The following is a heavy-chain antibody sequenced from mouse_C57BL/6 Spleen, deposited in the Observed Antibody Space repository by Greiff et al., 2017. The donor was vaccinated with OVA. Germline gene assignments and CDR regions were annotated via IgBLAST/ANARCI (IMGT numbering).Heavy chain of an antibody. J-gene: IGHJ2*01. CDR1: GYTFTDYY. D-gene: IGHD4-1*01. CDR3: ARSGASEYFDY. CDR2: INPYNGGT. V-gene: IGHV1-19*01. Sequence: VQLQQSGPVLVKPGASVKMSCKASGYTFTDYYMNWVKQSHGKSLEWIGVINPYNGGTSYNQKFKGKATLTVDKSSSTAYMALTSLTSEDSGVYYCARSGASEYFDYWGQGTPLTVSS.